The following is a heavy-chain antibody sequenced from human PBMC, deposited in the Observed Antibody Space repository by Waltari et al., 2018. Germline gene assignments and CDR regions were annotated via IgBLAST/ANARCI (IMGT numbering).Heavy chain of an antibody. Sequence: QVQLVQSGAEVKKPGSSVKVACKTSGGSFSGYAVSWVRQAPGQGLEWMGRIIPILNITDTSQKFQGRVTITADKSTSTAYLDLSSLRPDDTAMYYCARGAIAVAWMWFDPWGQGTQVTVSS. CDR1: GGSFSGYA. J-gene: IGHJ5*02. CDR2: IIPILNIT. D-gene: IGHD6-19*01. CDR3: ARGAIAVAWMWFDP. V-gene: IGHV1-69*04.